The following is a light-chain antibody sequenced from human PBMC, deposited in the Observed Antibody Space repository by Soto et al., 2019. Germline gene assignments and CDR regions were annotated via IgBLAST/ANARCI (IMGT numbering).Light chain of an antibody. Sequence: EIVMTQSPATMSVSPGGRATLPCTASQSISGTLAWYQQTPGQAPRILIYDTSTSAVDIPDRFSGSGSGTDFTLTISRLEPEEFAVYYCQQYGYLGTFGQGTKVDIK. CDR2: DTS. J-gene: IGKJ1*01. CDR3: QQYGYLGT. V-gene: IGKV3D-15*01. CDR1: QSISGT.